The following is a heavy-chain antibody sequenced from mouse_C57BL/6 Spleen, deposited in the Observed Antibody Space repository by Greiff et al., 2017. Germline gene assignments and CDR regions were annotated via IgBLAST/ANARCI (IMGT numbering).Heavy chain of an antibody. Sequence: QVQLQQPGAELVKPGASVKLSCKASGYTFTSYWMQWVKQRRGQGLEWIGEIDPSDSYTNYNQKFKGKATLTVDTSSSTAYMQLSSLTSEDSAVYYCAREGYWGQGTTLTVSS. CDR2: IDPSDSYT. V-gene: IGHV1-50*01. CDR3: AREGY. J-gene: IGHJ2*01. CDR1: GYTFTSYW.